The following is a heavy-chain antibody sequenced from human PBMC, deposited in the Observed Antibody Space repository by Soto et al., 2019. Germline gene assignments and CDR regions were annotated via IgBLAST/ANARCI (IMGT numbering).Heavy chain of an antibody. D-gene: IGHD6-13*01. Sequence: ASVKVSCKASGYTFTSYAMHWVRQAPGQRLEWMGWIDAGNGNTKYSQKFQGRVTITRDTSASTAYMELSSLRSEDTAVYYCASPSYCRIWYDYWGQGTLVTVSS. CDR3: ASPSYCRIWYDY. J-gene: IGHJ4*02. V-gene: IGHV1-3*01. CDR1: GYTFTSYA. CDR2: IDAGNGNT.